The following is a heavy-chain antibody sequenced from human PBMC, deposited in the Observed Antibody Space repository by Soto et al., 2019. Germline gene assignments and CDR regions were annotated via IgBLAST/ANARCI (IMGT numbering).Heavy chain of an antibody. Sequence: QVQLQESGPGLVKPSQNLSLTCTVSGGSISSGGYYWNWIRQHPGKGLAWIGYIYYSGSAYYNPSLKGRVTIAIDTSKNQFSLKLSPMTAADTAVYFWERSVFPLGQGTPGTFSS. CDR1: GGSISSGGYY. V-gene: IGHV4-31*03. CDR3: ERSVFP. J-gene: IGHJ5*02. CDR2: IYYSGSA.